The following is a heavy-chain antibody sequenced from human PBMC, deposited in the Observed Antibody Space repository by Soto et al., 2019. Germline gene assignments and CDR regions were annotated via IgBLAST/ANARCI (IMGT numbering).Heavy chain of an antibody. Sequence: QVQLVEAGGGVVQPGRSLRLSCAASGFTFSSYAMHWVRQAPGKGLEWVAVISYDGSNKYYADSVKGRFTISRDNSKTTLYLQMNSLRAEDTAVYYCARDRMRYCSGGSCYSDYWGQGTLVTVSS. V-gene: IGHV3-30-3*01. CDR3: ARDRMRYCSGGSCYSDY. J-gene: IGHJ4*02. CDR1: GFTFSSYA. CDR2: ISYDGSNK. D-gene: IGHD2-15*01.